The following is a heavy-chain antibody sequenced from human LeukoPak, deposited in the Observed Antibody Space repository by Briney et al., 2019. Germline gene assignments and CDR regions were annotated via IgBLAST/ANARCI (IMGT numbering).Heavy chain of an antibody. J-gene: IGHJ6*03. CDR1: GGSISSYY. D-gene: IGHD3-3*01. Sequence: SETLSLTXTVSGGSISSYYWSWIRQPPGKGLEWIGYIYYSGSTNYNPSLKSRVTISVDTSKNQFSLKLSSVTAADTAVYYCARDDYDFWSGLYYMDVWGKGTTVTVSS. CDR2: IYYSGST. CDR3: ARDDYDFWSGLYYMDV. V-gene: IGHV4-59*01.